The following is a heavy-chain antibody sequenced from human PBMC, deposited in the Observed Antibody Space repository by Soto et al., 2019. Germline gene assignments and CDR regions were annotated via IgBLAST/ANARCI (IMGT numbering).Heavy chain of an antibody. CDR1: GGSISSGGYY. V-gene: IGHV4-31*03. CDR2: IYYSGST. D-gene: IGHD4-17*01. J-gene: IGHJ5*02. Sequence: QVQLQESGPGLVKPSQTLSLTCTVSGGSISSGGYYWSWIRQHPGKGLEWIGYIYYSGSTYYNPSLKSRVTISVDTSKNQFSLKLSSVTAADTPVYYCARGWGSFAVTTNWFDPWGQGTLVTVSS. CDR3: ARGWGSFAVTTNWFDP.